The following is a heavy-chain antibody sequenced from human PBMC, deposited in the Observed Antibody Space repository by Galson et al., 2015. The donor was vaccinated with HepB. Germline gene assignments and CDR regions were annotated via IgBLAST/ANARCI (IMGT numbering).Heavy chain of an antibody. V-gene: IGHV3-74*01. Sequence: SLRLSCAASGFTFSSYWTHWVRQAPGKGLVWVARINGDGRNTYYSDSVKGRFTVSRDNAQNTVHLQMNSLRVEDTAVYYCARGPDNSSQTPHWLDPWGQGTQVTVSS. D-gene: IGHD6-13*01. CDR2: INGDGRNT. J-gene: IGHJ5*02. CDR3: ARGPDNSSQTPHWLDP. CDR1: GFTFSSYW.